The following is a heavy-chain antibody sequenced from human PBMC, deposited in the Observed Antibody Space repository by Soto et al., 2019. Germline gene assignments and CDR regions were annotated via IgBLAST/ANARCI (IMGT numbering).Heavy chain of an antibody. Sequence: GGSLRLSCAASGFSFSSYGMHWVRQAPGKGLDWVAVIWYDGSNKYYAESVKGRLTISRDDSKNTLYLQMNSLRVEDTAVYYCAKDPPWTVGPLAMDVWGQGTTVTVSS. CDR1: GFSFSSYG. D-gene: IGHD2-2*01. V-gene: IGHV3-33*06. J-gene: IGHJ6*02. CDR2: IWYDGSNK. CDR3: AKDPPWTVGPLAMDV.